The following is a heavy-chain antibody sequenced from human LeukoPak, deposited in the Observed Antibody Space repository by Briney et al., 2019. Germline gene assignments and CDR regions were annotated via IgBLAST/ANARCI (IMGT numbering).Heavy chain of an antibody. CDR1: GFSFSSYA. CDR3: AGVDYSNYDSGYDNGMDV. V-gene: IGHV3-30*03. J-gene: IGHJ6*02. Sequence: GGSLRLSCAASGFSFSSYAMHWVRQAPGKGLEWVAVISYDGSSIFYGDSVKGRFTISRDNSKNILYLQMNSLRAEDTALYYCAGVDYSNYDSGYDNGMDVWGQGTTVIVSS. CDR2: ISYDGSSI. D-gene: IGHD4-11*01.